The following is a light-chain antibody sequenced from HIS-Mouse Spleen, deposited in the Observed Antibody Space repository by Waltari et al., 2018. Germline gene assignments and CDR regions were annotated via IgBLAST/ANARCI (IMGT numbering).Light chain of an antibody. J-gene: IGLJ2*01. Sequence: SYELTQPPSVSVSPGQTAGITCPGDSLPKKYPYWSQHKSGQAPVLVNYEDGKRPPGIPERFSGSSSGTMATLTISGAQVEDEADYYCYSTDSSGNHRVFGGGTKLTVL. CDR1: SLPKKY. CDR3: YSTDSSGNHRV. CDR2: EDG. V-gene: IGLV3-10*01.